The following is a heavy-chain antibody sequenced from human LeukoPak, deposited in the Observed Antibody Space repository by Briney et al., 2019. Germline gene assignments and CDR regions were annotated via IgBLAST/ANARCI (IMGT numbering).Heavy chain of an antibody. D-gene: IGHD6-6*01. CDR2: VSSSSSYI. V-gene: IGHV3-21*01. J-gene: IGHJ4*02. Sequence: GGSLRLSCAASGFTFSSYSMNWVRQAPGKGLEWVSSVSSSSSYIYYADSVKGRFTISRDNAKNSLYLQMNSLRAEDTAVYYCARGLSGYTSSLGYWGQGTLVTVSA. CDR1: GFTFSSYS. CDR3: ARGLSGYTSSLGY.